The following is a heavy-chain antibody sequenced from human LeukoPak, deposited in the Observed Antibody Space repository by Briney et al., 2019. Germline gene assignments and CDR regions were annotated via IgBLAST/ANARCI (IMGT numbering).Heavy chain of an antibody. CDR2: MSGSGGST. D-gene: IGHD6-6*01. J-gene: IGHJ4*02. CDR1: GFTFSGYA. Sequence: GGSLRLSCAASGFTFSGYAMSWVRQAPGKGLEWVSAMSGSGGSTYYADSVKGRFTISRDNSKNTLYLQMNSLRAEDTAVYYCAKKTHGLAARSYYFDYWGQGTLVTASS. CDR3: AKKTHGLAARSYYFDY. V-gene: IGHV3-23*01.